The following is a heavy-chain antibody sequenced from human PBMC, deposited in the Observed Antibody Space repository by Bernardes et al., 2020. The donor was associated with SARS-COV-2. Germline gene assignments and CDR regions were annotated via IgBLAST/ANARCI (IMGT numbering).Heavy chain of an antibody. V-gene: IGHV3-30*04. D-gene: IGHD3-3*01. CDR2: ISYDGSNK. Sequence: GGSLRLSCAASGFTFSSYAMHWVRQAPGKGLEWVAVISYDGSNKYYADSVKGRFTISRDNSKNTLYLQMNSLRAEDTAVYYCASLRFLEWSDFDYWGQGTLVTVSS. CDR1: GFTFSSYA. J-gene: IGHJ4*02. CDR3: ASLRFLEWSDFDY.